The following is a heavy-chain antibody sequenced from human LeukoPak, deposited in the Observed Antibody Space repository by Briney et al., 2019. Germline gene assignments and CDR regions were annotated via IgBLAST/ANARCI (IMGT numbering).Heavy chain of an antibody. Sequence: GGSLRLSCATSGTTFDSHYMTWVRQAPGKGLEWVSSISSTSSHIYYADSVKGRFTISRDNARNSLYLQMNSLRADDTAVYYCVRGGAGATRDDYFDYWGQGTLVTVSS. CDR1: GTTFDSHY. V-gene: IGHV3-21*01. CDR2: ISSTSSHI. CDR3: VRGGAGATRDDYFDY. D-gene: IGHD6-25*01. J-gene: IGHJ4*02.